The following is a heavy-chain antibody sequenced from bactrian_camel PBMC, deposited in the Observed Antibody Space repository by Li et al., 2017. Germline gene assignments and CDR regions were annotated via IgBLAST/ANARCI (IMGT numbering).Heavy chain of an antibody. CDR2: ISNGGTHT. J-gene: IGHJ4*01. Sequence: VQLVESGGGSVQPGGSLRLSCAASGFSFNNYAMGWVRQAPGKGLEWVSSISNGGTHTYYADSVKGRFTISRDNAKNTLYLRLNSLKTEDTAMYWCTIWGRFWSQGTQVTVS. D-gene: IGHD3*01. CDR1: GFSFNNYA. V-gene: IGHV3S31*01. CDR3: TIWGRF.